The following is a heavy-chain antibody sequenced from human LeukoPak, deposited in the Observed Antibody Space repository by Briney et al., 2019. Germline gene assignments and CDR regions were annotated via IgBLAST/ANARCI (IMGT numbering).Heavy chain of an antibody. J-gene: IGHJ6*03. CDR2: INPNSGGT. D-gene: IGHD1-1*01. Sequence: ASVKVSCKASGYTFTGYYMHWVRQAPGQGLEWMGRINPNSGGTNYAQKFQGRVTMTRDTSISTAYMELSRLRSDDTAVYYCAREKVEHYYYYYYMDVWGKGTKVTVSS. CDR1: GYTFTGYY. CDR3: AREKVEHYYYYYYMDV. V-gene: IGHV1-2*06.